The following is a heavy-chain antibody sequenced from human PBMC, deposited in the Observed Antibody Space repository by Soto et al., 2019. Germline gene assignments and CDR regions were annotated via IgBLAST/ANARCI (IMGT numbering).Heavy chain of an antibody. CDR2: ISAYNGNT. CDR3: ATVEGAIFGVIDAFEI. Sequence: ASVKVSCKASGYTFTSYGTSWVRQAPGQGLEWMGWISAYNGNTNYAQKLQGRVTMTTDTSTSTAYMELRSLRSDDTAVYYCATVEGAIFGVIDAFEIWGQGTMVTVSS. V-gene: IGHV1-18*01. J-gene: IGHJ3*02. CDR1: GYTFTSYG. D-gene: IGHD3-3*01.